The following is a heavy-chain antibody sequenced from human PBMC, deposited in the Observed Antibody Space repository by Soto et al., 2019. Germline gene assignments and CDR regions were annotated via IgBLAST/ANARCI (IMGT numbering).Heavy chain of an antibody. CDR1: GGSISSGDYY. D-gene: IGHD3-10*01. Sequence: PSETLSLTCTVSGGSISSGDYYWSWIRQPPGKGLEWIGYIYYSGSTYYNPSLKSRVTISADTSKNQFSLKLSSVTAADTAVYYCARNYGSGRNSHFDYWGQGTLVTVSS. CDR3: ARNYGSGRNSHFDY. CDR2: IYYSGST. V-gene: IGHV4-30-4*01. J-gene: IGHJ4*02.